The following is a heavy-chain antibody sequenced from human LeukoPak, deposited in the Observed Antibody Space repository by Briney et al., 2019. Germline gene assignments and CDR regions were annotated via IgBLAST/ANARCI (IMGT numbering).Heavy chain of an antibody. Sequence: GGSLRLSCAASGFTFDDFAMHWVRQAPGKGLEWVSGIDKNGGSIHYADSVKGRFTVSRDTAENSLYLQMNSLRAQDTALYYCVKAKGSWFEYFQDWGQGTLVTVSS. V-gene: IGHV3-9*01. J-gene: IGHJ1*01. CDR2: IDKNGGSI. CDR3: VKAKGSWFEYFQD. D-gene: IGHD6-13*01. CDR1: GFTFDDFA.